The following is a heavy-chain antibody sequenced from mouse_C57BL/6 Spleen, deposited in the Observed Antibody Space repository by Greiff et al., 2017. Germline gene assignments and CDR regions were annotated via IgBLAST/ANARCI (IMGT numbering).Heavy chain of an antibody. J-gene: IGHJ2*01. Sequence: QVQLQQPGAELVRPGSSVKLSCKASGYTFTSYWMAWVKQRPGQGLEWIGNIYPSDSDTHYNQKFKDKATLTVDKSSSTAYMHLRRLNSEDSAVYCCARGGSPDIEDFDDWGQGTTLTVSS. CDR2: IYPSDSDT. V-gene: IGHV1-61*01. D-gene: IGHD1-1*02. CDR3: ARGGSPDIEDFDD. CDR1: GYTFTSYW.